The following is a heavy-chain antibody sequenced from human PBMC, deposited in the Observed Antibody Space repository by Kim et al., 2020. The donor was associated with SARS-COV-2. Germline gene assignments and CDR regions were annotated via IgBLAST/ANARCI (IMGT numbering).Heavy chain of an antibody. V-gene: IGHV3-30*07. Sequence: SVKGRFIISRDNSKNTLYLQMNSLRAEDTAVYYCARDAQQLVAYYYGMDVWGQGTTVTVSS. D-gene: IGHD6-13*01. J-gene: IGHJ6*02. CDR3: ARDAQQLVAYYYGMDV.